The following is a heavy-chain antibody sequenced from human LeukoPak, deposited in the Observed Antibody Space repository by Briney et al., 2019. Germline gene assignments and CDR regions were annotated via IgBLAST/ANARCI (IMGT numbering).Heavy chain of an antibody. CDR3: ARVGLDSHYYMDV. D-gene: IGHD3-16*01. CDR1: GGSISSYY. CDR2: IYYSVDYSGST. Sequence: SETRSLTCTVSGGSISSYYWSWIRQPPGKGLEWIGYIYYSVDYSGSTNYNPSLKSRVAISVDTSKNQFSLKLTSVTAADTAVYYCARVGLDSHYYMDVWGKGTTVTVSS. V-gene: IGHV4-59*01. J-gene: IGHJ6*03.